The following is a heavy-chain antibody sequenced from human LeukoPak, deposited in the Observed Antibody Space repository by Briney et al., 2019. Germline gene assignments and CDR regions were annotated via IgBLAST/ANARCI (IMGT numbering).Heavy chain of an antibody. CDR1: GGSFSGYY. CDR3: AREGRLGYCSSTGCYRPRYNWFDP. D-gene: IGHD2-2*02. J-gene: IGHJ5*02. CDR2: INHSGST. Sequence: SETLSLTCAVYGGSFSGYYWSWIRQPPGKGLEWIGEINHSGSTNYNPSLKSRVTISVDTSKNQFSLKLSSVTAADTAVYYCAREGRLGYCSSTGCYRPRYNWFDPWGQGTLVTVSS. V-gene: IGHV4-34*01.